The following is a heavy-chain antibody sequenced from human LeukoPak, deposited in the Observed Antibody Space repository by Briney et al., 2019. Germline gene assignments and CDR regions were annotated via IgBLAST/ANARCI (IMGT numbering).Heavy chain of an antibody. V-gene: IGHV4-59*01. D-gene: IGHD1-26*01. CDR3: ARDSSIVGASTGFVVGGNWFDP. J-gene: IGHJ5*02. Sequence: SETLSLTCTVSGGSISSYYWSWIRQPPGKGLERIGYIYYSGSTNYNPSLKSRVTISVDTSKNQFSLKLSSVTAADTAVYYCARDSSIVGASTGFVVGGNWFDPWGQGTLVTVSS. CDR2: IYYSGST. CDR1: GGSISSYY.